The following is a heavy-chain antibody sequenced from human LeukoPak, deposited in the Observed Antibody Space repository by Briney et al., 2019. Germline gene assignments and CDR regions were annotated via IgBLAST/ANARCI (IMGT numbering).Heavy chain of an antibody. J-gene: IGHJ6*03. D-gene: IGHD3-9*01. CDR1: GGSISSSSYY. Sequence: SETLSLTCTVSGGSISSSSYYWGWIRQPPGKGLEWIGSIYYSGSTYYNPSLKGRVTISVDTSKNQFSLKLSSVTAADTAVYYCARDPRRYFDWLPDYYYYMDVWGKGTTVTVSS. CDR3: ARDPRRYFDWLPDYYYYMDV. CDR2: IYYSGST. V-gene: IGHV4-39*07.